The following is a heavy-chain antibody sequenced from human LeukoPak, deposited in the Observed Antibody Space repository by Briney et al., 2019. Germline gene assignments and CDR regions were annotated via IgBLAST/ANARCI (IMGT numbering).Heavy chain of an antibody. Sequence: TXXLTXTXXGGSXXSGGYYWSWIRQHPGKGLEWIGYIYYSGSTYYNPSLKSRVTISVDTSKNQFSLKLGSVTAADTAVYYCASHNQYYYGSGSFDYWGQGTLVTVSS. J-gene: IGHJ4*02. CDR1: GGSXXSGGYY. D-gene: IGHD3-10*01. CDR3: ASHNQYYYGSGSFDY. CDR2: IYYSGST. V-gene: IGHV4-31*02.